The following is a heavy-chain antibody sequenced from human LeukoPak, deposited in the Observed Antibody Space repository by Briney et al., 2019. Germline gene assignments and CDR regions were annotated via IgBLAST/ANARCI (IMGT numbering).Heavy chain of an antibody. CDR2: IYYGGST. V-gene: IGHV4-59*01. CDR1: GGSISGYY. CDR3: ARDGGYRYATKAFDI. Sequence: SETLSLTCTVSGGSISGYYYNWIRQPPGKGLEWIGYIYYGGSTNYNPSLKSRVTISVDKSKNQFSLKLSSVTAADTAAYHCARDGGYRYATKAFDIWGQGTTVTVSS. D-gene: IGHD5-18*01. J-gene: IGHJ3*02.